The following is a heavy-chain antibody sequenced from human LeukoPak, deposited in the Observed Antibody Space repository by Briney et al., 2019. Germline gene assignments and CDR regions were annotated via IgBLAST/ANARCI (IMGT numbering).Heavy chain of an antibody. Sequence: PSETLSLTCTVSGASISSYYWSWIRQPPGKGLEWIGYIYYSGSTNYNPSLKSRVTISADTSKNQFSLKLSSVTAADTAVYYCARLPPSSGYSYGYVYYWGQGTLVTVSS. CDR3: ARLPPSSGYSYGYVYY. D-gene: IGHD5-18*01. CDR2: IYYSGST. V-gene: IGHV4-59*08. CDR1: GASISSYY. J-gene: IGHJ4*02.